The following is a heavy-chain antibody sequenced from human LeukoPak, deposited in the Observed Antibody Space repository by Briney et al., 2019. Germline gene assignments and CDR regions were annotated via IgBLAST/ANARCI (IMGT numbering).Heavy chain of an antibody. CDR2: IIPIFGTA. Sequence: SVKVSCKASGGTFSSYAISWVRQAPGQGLEWMGGIIPIFGTANYAQKLQGRVTMTTDTSTSTAYMELRSLRSDDTAVYYCASMYSSSFDYWGQGTLVTVSS. D-gene: IGHD6-6*01. V-gene: IGHV1-69*05. J-gene: IGHJ4*02. CDR3: ASMYSSSFDY. CDR1: GGTFSSYA.